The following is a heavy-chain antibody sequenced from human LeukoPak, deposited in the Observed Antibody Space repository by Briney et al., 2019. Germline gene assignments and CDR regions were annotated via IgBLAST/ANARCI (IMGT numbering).Heavy chain of an antibody. CDR1: GYTFTGYY. V-gene: IGHV1-2*02. D-gene: IGHD2-2*01. CDR3: ARDKPLPAHQRGVVPAARVNWFDP. Sequence: ASVKVSCKASGYTFTGYYMHWVRQAPGQGLEWMGWINPNSGGTNYAQKSQGRVTMTRDTSISTAYMELSRLRSDDTAVYYCARDKPLPAHQRGVVPAARVNWFDPWGQGTLVTVSS. J-gene: IGHJ5*02. CDR2: INPNSGGT.